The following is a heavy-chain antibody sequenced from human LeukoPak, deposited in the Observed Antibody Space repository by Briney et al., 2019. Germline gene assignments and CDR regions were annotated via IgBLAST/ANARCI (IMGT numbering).Heavy chain of an antibody. CDR2: IYYSGST. CDR3: ARHFSYYYDSSGYYFGYFDY. D-gene: IGHD3-22*01. Sequence: SETLSLTCTVSGGSISSSSFYWGWIRQPPGKGLEWIGSIYYSGSTYYNPSLKSRVTISVDTSKNQFSLKLSSVTAADTAVYYCARHFSYYYDSSGYYFGYFDYWAREPWSPSPQ. CDR1: GGSISSSSFY. V-gene: IGHV4-39*01. J-gene: IGHJ4*02.